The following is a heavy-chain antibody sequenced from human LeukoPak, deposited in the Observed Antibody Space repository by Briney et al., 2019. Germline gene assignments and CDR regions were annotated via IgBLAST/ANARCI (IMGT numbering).Heavy chain of an antibody. D-gene: IGHD3-10*01. Sequence: PSETLSLTCTVSGGSISSYYWSWIRQPAGKGLEWIGRIYTSGSTNYNPSLKSRVTMPVDTSKNQFSLKLSSVTAADTAVYYCARVNHYYGLGPGWFDPWGQGTLVTVSS. CDR2: IYTSGST. V-gene: IGHV4-4*07. CDR1: GGSISSYY. J-gene: IGHJ5*02. CDR3: ARVNHYYGLGPGWFDP.